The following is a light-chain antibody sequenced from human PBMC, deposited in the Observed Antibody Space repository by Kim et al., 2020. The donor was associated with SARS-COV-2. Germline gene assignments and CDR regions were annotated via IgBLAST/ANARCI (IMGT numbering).Light chain of an antibody. CDR1: SGSIASNY. V-gene: IGLV6-57*02. CDR2: EDN. J-gene: IGLJ3*02. CDR3: QSYDSSFWV. Sequence: NFMLTQPHSVSESPGKTVTISCTGSSGSIASNYVQWYQQRPGSAPTTVIYEDNQRPSGVPDRFSGSIDSSSNSASLTISGLKTEDEADYSCQSYDSSFWVFGGGTQLTVL.